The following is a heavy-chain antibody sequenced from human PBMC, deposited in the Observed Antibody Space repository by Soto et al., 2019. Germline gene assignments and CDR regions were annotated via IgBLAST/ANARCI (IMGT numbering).Heavy chain of an antibody. CDR3: ARDVPLPYRYWANYYYGMDV. CDR1: GGSISSGDYY. CDR2: IYYSGST. V-gene: IGHV4-30-4*01. J-gene: IGHJ6*02. D-gene: IGHD1-26*01. Sequence: QVQLQESGPGLVKPSQTLSLTCTVSGGSISSGDYYWSWIRQPPGKGLEWIGYIYYSGSTYYNPSLKSRVTISVDTSKNQFSLKLSSVTAADTAVYYCARDVPLPYRYWANYYYGMDVWGQGTTVTVSS.